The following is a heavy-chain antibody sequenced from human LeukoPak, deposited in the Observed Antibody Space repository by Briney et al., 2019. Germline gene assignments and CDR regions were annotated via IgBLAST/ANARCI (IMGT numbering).Heavy chain of an antibody. D-gene: IGHD1-1*01. J-gene: IGHJ4*02. CDR3: AAGPAGNGHLSSY. V-gene: IGHV3-74*01. Sequence: GGSLRLSCAASGFTFNNYWLHWVRQVPGKGLMWVSRINGDGNNVNYADSVKGRFTISRDNAKNTLHLQMNSLRAEDTAVYYCAAGPAGNGHLSSYWGQGTRVTVSS. CDR1: GFTFNNYW. CDR2: INGDGNNV.